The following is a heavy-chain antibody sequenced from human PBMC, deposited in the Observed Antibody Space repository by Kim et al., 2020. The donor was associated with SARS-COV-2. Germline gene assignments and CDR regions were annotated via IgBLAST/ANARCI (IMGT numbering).Heavy chain of an antibody. CDR2: IYYSGST. J-gene: IGHJ4*02. Sequence: SETLSLTCTVSGGSISSGDYYWSWIRQPPGKGLEWIGYIYYSGSTYYNPSLKSRVTISVDTSKNQFSLKLSSVTAADTAVYYCARGRWVPNEKVFDYWGQGTLVTVSS. V-gene: IGHV4-30-4*01. CDR3: ARGRWVPNEKVFDY. CDR1: GGSISSGDYY. D-gene: IGHD1-1*01.